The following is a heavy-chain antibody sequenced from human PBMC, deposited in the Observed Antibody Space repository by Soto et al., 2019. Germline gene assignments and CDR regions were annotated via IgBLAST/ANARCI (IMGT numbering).Heavy chain of an antibody. CDR1: GFTFSSYS. Sequence: PGGSLRLSCAASGFTFSSYSMNWVRQAPGRELEWVSSISDSSTYIYYADSVKGRFTISRDNAKNSLYLQMNSLRAEDTAVYYCTRVFRGYRDYWGQGSLVTVSS. J-gene: IGHJ4*02. CDR2: ISDSSTYI. V-gene: IGHV3-21*04. CDR3: TRVFRGYRDY. D-gene: IGHD3-22*01.